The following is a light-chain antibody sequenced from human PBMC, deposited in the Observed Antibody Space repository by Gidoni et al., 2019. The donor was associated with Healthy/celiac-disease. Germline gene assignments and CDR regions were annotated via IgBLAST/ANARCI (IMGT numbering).Light chain of an antibody. CDR1: QSISSW. CDR3: QQYNSNSGT. Sequence: IQLTQSPSTLSASVGDRVTITCRASQSISSWLAWYQQKPGKAPKLLIYDASSLESGVPSRFSGSGSGTEFTLTISSLQPDDFATYYCQQYNSNSGTFGQGTKVEIK. CDR2: DAS. J-gene: IGKJ1*01. V-gene: IGKV1-5*01.